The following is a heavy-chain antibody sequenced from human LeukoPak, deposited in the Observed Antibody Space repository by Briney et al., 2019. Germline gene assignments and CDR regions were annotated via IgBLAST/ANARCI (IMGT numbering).Heavy chain of an antibody. CDR3: ARTIISPTLALRGLYYFDY. CDR1: GDSISSYD. J-gene: IGHJ4*02. D-gene: IGHD4-17*01. Sequence: SETLSLTCTVSGDSISSYDWSWIRQPPGKGLEWIGYIYYGGSTNYKPSLKSRVTISVDTSKNQFSLKLSSVTAADTAVYYCARTIISPTLALRGLYYFDYWGQGTLVTVSS. CDR2: IYYGGST. V-gene: IGHV4-59*01.